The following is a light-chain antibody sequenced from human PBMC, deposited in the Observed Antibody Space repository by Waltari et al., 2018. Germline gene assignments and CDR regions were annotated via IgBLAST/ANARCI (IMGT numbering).Light chain of an antibody. CDR3: QQYNDWPQT. Sequence: IVMTQSPGTLSVSPGERATLSCRASQSVSSSVAWYQQKPGQAPRLLFYGASTRATGVPARFSGSGSGTEFTLTISSLQSEDFAVFYCQQYNDWPQTFSQGTRVEI. J-gene: IGKJ1*01. V-gene: IGKV3-15*01. CDR1: QSVSSS. CDR2: GAS.